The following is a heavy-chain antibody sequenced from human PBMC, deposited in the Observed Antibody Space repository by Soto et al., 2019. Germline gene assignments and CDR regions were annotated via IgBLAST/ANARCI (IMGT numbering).Heavy chain of an antibody. CDR2: IGPNPTNT. CDR3: TTARHCSSDACPAAE. J-gene: IGHJ4*02. Sequence: EVQLLESGGGLVQPGGSLRLSCAASGFPFSATGILWVRQPPGGGLAWVSAIGPNPTNTKYTDSVKGSFTISRDNSKSTVFLQMTNLRAEDTALYYCTTARHCSSDACPAAEWGQGTLITVSS. D-gene: IGHD2-2*01. V-gene: IGHV3-23*05. CDR1: GFPFSATG.